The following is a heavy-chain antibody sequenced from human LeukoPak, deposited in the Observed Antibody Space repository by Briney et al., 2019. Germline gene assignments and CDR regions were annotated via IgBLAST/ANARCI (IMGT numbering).Heavy chain of an antibody. CDR1: GVSISSSNSY. J-gene: IGHJ4*02. Sequence: SETLSLTCTVSGVSISSSNSYWGWIRQPPGKGLEWIGSIYYSGNTYYNASLKSRVTISIDTPKNQFSLKLTSVTAADTAVYYCASPTRGYGYGRDSGGKGPLVTVPS. V-gene: IGHV4-39*01. CDR2: IYYSGNT. CDR3: ASPTRGYGYGRDS. D-gene: IGHD5-18*01.